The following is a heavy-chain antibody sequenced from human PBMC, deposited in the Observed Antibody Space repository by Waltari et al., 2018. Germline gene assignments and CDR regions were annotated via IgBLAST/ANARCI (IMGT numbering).Heavy chain of an antibody. CDR1: GGSFSSYA. V-gene: IGHV1-69*01. J-gene: IGHJ4*02. CDR3: ARGAATVSRYLFDY. Sequence: QVQLVQSGAEVREPGSSVKVSCKAFGGSFSSYATTWVRQAPGQGLVWLGGRIPISGKVNYAQSLQGRVTITADESTSTAYMFLSSLTSEDTAVYYCARGAATVSRYLFDYWGQGTLVTVSS. D-gene: IGHD4-17*01. CDR2: RIPISGKV.